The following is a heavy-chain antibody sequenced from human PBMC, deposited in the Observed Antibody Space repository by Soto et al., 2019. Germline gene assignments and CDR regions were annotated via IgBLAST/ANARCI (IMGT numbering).Heavy chain of an antibody. J-gene: IGHJ4*02. CDR2: SSNSGSFT. CDR1: GCTFSDHY. V-gene: IGHV3-11*06. Sequence: GSMSLSCAALGCTFSDHYLSWIGQAPGQGLEWIGYSSNSGSFTLYPDSVEGRFSISRANAKNSLYLQINSLRGDDTALYYCVRSGDNYNLLDYWGQVTPVTV. D-gene: IGHD2-21*02. CDR3: VRSGDNYNLLDY.